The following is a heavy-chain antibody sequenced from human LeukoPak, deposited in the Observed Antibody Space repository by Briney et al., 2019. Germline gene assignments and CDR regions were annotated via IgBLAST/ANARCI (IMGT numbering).Heavy chain of an antibody. CDR3: ATSKGSSSWYDDYYYYYYMDV. V-gene: IGHV3-20*04. CDR1: GFTFDDYG. CDR2: INWNGGST. Sequence: GGSLRLSCAASGFTFDDYGMSWVRQAPGKGLEWVSGINWNGGSTGYADSVKGRFTISRDNAKNSLYLQMNSLRAEDTAVYYCATSKGSSSWYDDYYYYYYMDVWGKGTTVTVSS. D-gene: IGHD6-13*01. J-gene: IGHJ6*03.